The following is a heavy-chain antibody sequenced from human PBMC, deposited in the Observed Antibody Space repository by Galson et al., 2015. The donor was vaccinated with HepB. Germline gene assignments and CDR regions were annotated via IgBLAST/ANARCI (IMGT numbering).Heavy chain of an antibody. J-gene: IGHJ4*02. CDR1: GYIFNSYG. CDR2: VSAYNGDT. Sequence: SCKASGYIFNSYGISWVRQAPGQGLEWMGWVSAYNGDTESAQTFQDRVIMTTDTSTTTAYLELRSLTSDDTAVYYCTKDRPFLSVAPTLYYFDHWGQGTLVTVSS. D-gene: IGHD5-12*01. V-gene: IGHV1-18*01. CDR3: TKDRPFLSVAPTLYYFDH.